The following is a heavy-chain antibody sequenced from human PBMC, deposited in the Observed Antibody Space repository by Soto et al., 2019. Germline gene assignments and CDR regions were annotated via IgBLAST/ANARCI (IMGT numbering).Heavy chain of an antibody. J-gene: IGHJ4*01. V-gene: IGHV6-1*01. CDR3: ARGEQYSGRIFDY. CDR2: TYYRSKLYY. CDR1: GDSVSSNSAG. Sequence: SQTLSLTCAITGDSVSSNSAGWSCVRQSPSRGLERLGRTYYRSKLYYEYAVSVRGRITINPDTSKNQYSLQLNSVTPEDTAVYFCARGEQYSGRIFDYWGQGTLVTVSS. D-gene: IGHD1-26*01.